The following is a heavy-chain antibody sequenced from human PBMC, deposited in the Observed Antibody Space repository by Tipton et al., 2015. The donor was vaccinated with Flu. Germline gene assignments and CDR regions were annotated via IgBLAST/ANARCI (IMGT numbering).Heavy chain of an antibody. J-gene: IGHJ4*02. CDR2: IKQDGSEK. D-gene: IGHD6-19*01. V-gene: IGHV3-7*01. Sequence: GSLRLSCAASGFTYHSYWMTWVRQAPGKGLEWVANIKQDGSEKYYVDSVKGRFTISRDNAKNSLYLQMNSLRGEDTASYYCVKEVGGPGSYWGQGTLVTVSS. CDR3: VKEVGGPGSY. CDR1: GFTYHSYW.